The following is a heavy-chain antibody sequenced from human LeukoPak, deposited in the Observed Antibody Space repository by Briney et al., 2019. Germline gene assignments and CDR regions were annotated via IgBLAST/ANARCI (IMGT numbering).Heavy chain of an antibody. CDR2: MYTSGST. V-gene: IGHV4-4*07. CDR1: GGSISSYY. Sequence: NPSETLSLTCTVSGGSISSYYWSWIRQPAGKGLEWIGRMYTSGSTNYNPSLKSRVTMSVDTSKNQFSLKLSSVTAADTAVYYCARDSPPNYYDSSGSKNAFDIWGQGTMVTVPS. CDR3: ARDSPPNYYDSSGSKNAFDI. J-gene: IGHJ3*02. D-gene: IGHD3-22*01.